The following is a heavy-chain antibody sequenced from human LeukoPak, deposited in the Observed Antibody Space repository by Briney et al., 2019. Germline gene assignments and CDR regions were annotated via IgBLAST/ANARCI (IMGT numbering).Heavy chain of an antibody. Sequence: GGSLRLSCAASGFTFSSYGMHLVRQAPAKGLDWVAVRSYDGSNKYYADSVKGRFTISRDNSKKTLYLPMHSLRAEDTAVYYCAKDNQNIKSLAVAGKALHYYYYGTDVWGQGTTVTDSS. V-gene: IGHV3-30*18. J-gene: IGHJ6*02. CDR1: GFTFSSYG. CDR3: AKDNQNIKSLAVAGKALHYYYYGTDV. CDR2: RSYDGSNK. D-gene: IGHD6-19*01.